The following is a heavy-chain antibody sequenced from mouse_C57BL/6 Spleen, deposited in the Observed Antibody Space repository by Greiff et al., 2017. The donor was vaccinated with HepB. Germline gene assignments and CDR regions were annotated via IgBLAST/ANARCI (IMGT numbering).Heavy chain of an antibody. Sequence: QVQLKQSGAELVRPGASVTLSCKASGYTFTDYEMHWVKQTPVHGLEWIGAIDPETGGTAYNQKFKGKAILTADKSSSTAYMELRSLTSEDSAVYYCTRAIYYYGSYFDYWGQGTTLTVSS. CDR2: IDPETGGT. D-gene: IGHD1-1*01. CDR1: GYTFTDYE. CDR3: TRAIYYYGSYFDY. J-gene: IGHJ2*01. V-gene: IGHV1-15*01.